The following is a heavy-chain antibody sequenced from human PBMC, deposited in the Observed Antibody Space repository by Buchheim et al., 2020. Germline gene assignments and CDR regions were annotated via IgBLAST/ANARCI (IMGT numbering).Heavy chain of an antibody. CDR1: GGSISSGGYS. Sequence: QLQLQESGPGLVKPSQTLSLTCAVSGGSISSGGYSWSWIRQPPGKGLEWIGYIYHSGSTYYNPSLKSRVTISVDRSKNQFSLKLSSVTAADTAVYYCARGGDYRRYYYYGMDVWGQGTT. J-gene: IGHJ6*02. V-gene: IGHV4-30-2*01. CDR2: IYHSGST. D-gene: IGHD4-11*01. CDR3: ARGGDYRRYYYYGMDV.